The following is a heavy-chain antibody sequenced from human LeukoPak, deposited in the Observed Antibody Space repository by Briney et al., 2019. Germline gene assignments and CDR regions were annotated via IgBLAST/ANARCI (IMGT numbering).Heavy chain of an antibody. J-gene: IGHJ4*02. CDR2: IYYSGST. CDR1: GGSISSGGYY. CDR3: VREVDRGSYPGVHDY. V-gene: IGHV4-31*03. D-gene: IGHD1-26*01. Sequence: SETLSLTCTVSGGSISSGGYYWSWIRQHPGKGLEWIGYIYYSGSTYYNPSLKSRVTISVDTSKNQFSLKLSSVTAADTAVYYCVREVDRGSYPGVHDYWGQGTLVTVSS.